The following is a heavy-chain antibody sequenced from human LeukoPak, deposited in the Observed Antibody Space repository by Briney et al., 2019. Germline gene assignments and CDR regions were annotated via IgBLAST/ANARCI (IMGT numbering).Heavy chain of an antibody. V-gene: IGHV3-23*01. D-gene: IGHD1-26*01. Sequence: GGSLRLSCAASGFTFSSYAMNWVRQAPGKGLEWVSSISADGGSTYYADSVQGRFTISRDNSKNTLYLQMNSLRAEDTAVYYCASQGSVRATYYYYYYMDVWGKGTTVTVSS. CDR3: ASQGSVRATYYYYYYMDV. J-gene: IGHJ6*03. CDR2: ISADGGST. CDR1: GFTFSSYA.